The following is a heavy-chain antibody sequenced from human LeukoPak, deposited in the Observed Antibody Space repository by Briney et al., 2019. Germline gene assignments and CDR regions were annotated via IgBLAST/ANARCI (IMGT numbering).Heavy chain of an antibody. CDR2: ISYDGSNK. Sequence: GGSLRLSCAASGFTFSSYAMHWVRQAPGKGLEWVAVISYDGSNKYYADSVKDRFTISRDNSKNTLYVQMNSLRAGDTAVYYCAKLVTGRPSGYMDVWGKGTTVTVSS. J-gene: IGHJ6*03. D-gene: IGHD6-6*01. CDR3: AKLVTGRPSGYMDV. V-gene: IGHV3-30-3*02. CDR1: GFTFSSYA.